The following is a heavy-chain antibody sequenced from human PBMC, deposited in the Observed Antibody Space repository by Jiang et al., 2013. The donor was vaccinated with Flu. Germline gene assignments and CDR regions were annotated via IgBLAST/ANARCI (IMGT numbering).Heavy chain of an antibody. J-gene: IGHJ5*02. Sequence: PGLVKPSETLSLTCTVSNDSISGYFWNWIRQPPGKGLEWIGYISWIGRANYNSALQSRATISLDTAKNQFSLKLESVSAADTAVYYCARAKQLDTSWFDPWGQGTLVTVSS. CDR1: NDSISGYF. CDR2: ISWIGRA. D-gene: IGHD6-13*01. CDR3: ARAKQLDTSWFDP. V-gene: IGHV4-59*01.